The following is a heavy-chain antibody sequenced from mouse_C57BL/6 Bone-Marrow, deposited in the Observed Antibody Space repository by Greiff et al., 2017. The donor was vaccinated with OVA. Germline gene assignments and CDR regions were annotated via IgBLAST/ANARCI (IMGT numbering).Heavy chain of an antibody. CDR2: IDPSDSYT. D-gene: IGHD2-5*01. CDR1: GYTFTSYW. J-gene: IGHJ3*01. CDR3: ARPPYSSNAWFAY. V-gene: IGHV1-69*01. Sequence: QVQLQQPGAELVMPGASVKLSCKASGYTFTSYWMHWVKQRPGQGLEWIGEIDPSDSYTNYNQKFKGKSTLTVDKSSSTAYMQLSSLTSGDSAVYYCARPPYSSNAWFAYWGQGTLVTVSA.